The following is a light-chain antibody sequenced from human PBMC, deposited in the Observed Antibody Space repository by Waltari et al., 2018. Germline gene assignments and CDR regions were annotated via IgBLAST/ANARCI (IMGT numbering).Light chain of an antibody. J-gene: IGLJ2*01. V-gene: IGLV2-11*01. CDR2: DVT. Sequence: QSALTQPRSVSGSPGQSVTISCTGTSSDVGGYNYVSWYQHHPGKAPKLMIFDVTKRPPGVPDRFSGSKSGNTASLTISGLQAEDEADYYCSSYAGSSVVFGGGTDLTVL. CDR3: SSYAGSSVV. CDR1: SSDVGGYNY.